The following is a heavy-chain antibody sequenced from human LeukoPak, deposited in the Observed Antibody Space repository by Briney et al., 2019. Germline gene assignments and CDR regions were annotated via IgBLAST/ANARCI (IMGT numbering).Heavy chain of an antibody. Sequence: GGSLRLSCAASGFTFSSYSMNWVRQAPGKGLEWVSSISSSSSYMYSTDSMKGRFTISRDNAKNSLYLQMNSLRAEDTAVYYCARGDNSGWYFYYFDYRGQGTLVTVSS. CDR3: ARGDNSGWYFYYFDY. CDR1: GFTFSSYS. D-gene: IGHD6-19*01. J-gene: IGHJ4*02. CDR2: ISSSSSYM. V-gene: IGHV3-21*01.